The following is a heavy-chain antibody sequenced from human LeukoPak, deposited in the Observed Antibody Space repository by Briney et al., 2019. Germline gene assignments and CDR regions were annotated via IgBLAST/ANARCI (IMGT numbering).Heavy chain of an antibody. CDR2: ISGSGGST. J-gene: IGHJ4*02. CDR3: ARDSDGPRD. D-gene: IGHD3/OR15-3a*01. Sequence: GGSLRLSCAASGFTFSSYAMSWVRQAPGKGLEWVSGISGSGGSTYYADSVKGRFTISRGNSKNTLYLQMNSLRAEDTAVYYCARDSDGPRDWSQGTLVTVSS. CDR1: GFTFSSYA. V-gene: IGHV3-23*01.